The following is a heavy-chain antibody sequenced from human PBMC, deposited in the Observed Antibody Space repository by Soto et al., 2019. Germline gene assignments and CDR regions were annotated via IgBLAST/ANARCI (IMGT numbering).Heavy chain of an antibody. CDR3: ARGGPTYYYYGMDV. Sequence: PSETLSLTCAVYGGSFSGYYWSWIRQPPGKGLEWIGEINHSGSTNYNPSLKSRVTISVDTSKNQFSLKLSSVTAADTAVYYCARGGPTYYYYGMDVWGQGTTVTVYS. CDR2: INHSGST. D-gene: IGHD1-26*01. V-gene: IGHV4-34*01. J-gene: IGHJ6*02. CDR1: GGSFSGYY.